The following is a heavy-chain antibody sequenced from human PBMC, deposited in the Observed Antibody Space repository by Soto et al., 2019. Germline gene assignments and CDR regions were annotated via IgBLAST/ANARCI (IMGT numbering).Heavy chain of an antibody. CDR3: VRERGLSSFYGMDV. J-gene: IGHJ6*02. CDR2: ISSSSSHI. Sequence: GGSLRLSCEASGFTLTTYSMNWVRQASGKGLEWVSSISSSSSHIYYADSVKGRFTISRDNARNSLYLQMNSLRAEDTAVYYCVRERGLSSFYGMDVWGQGTTVTVSS. D-gene: IGHD3-10*01. CDR1: GFTLTTYS. V-gene: IGHV3-21*01.